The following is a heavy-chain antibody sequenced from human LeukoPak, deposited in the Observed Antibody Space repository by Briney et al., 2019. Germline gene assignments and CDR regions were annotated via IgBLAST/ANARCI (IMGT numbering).Heavy chain of an antibody. CDR3: AKDHYYDSSGLDY. D-gene: IGHD3-22*01. CDR2: ISYDGSDK. Sequence: GGSLRLSCAASGFTFSIYAIHWVRQAPGKGLEWVAVISYDGSDKYYADSVKGRFTISRDNSKNTLYLQMNSLRAEDTAVYYCAKDHYYDSSGLDYWGQGTLVTVSS. J-gene: IGHJ4*02. V-gene: IGHV3-30*04. CDR1: GFTFSIYA.